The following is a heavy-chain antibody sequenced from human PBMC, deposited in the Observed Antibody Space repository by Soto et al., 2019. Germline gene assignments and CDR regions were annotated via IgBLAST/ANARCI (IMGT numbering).Heavy chain of an antibody. CDR1: GYTFTSYD. V-gene: IGHV1-8*01. D-gene: IGHD4-17*01. CDR3: AHPTITTLDAFDI. CDR2: MNPNSGNT. J-gene: IGHJ3*02. Sequence: ASVKVSCKASGYTFTSYDINWVRQATGQGLEWMGWMNPNSGNTGYAQKFQGRVTMTRNTSISTAYMELSSLRSEDTAVYYCAHPTITTLDAFDIWGQGTMVTVSS.